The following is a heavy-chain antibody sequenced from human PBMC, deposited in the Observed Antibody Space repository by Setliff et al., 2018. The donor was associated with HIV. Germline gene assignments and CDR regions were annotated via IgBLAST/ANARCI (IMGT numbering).Heavy chain of an antibody. CDR2: IYPGDSDT. J-gene: IGHJ5*02. Sequence: PGESLKISCKASGYIFTSYWIAWVRQLPGKGLGWMGIIYPGDSDTRYSPSFQGQVTISVDKSLDSAYLQWSTLKASDTAMYYCARSNRGYDSRGFYRENWFDPWGQGTQVTVSS. D-gene: IGHD3-22*01. CDR3: ARSNRGYDSRGFYRENWFDP. CDR1: GYIFTSYW. V-gene: IGHV5-51*01.